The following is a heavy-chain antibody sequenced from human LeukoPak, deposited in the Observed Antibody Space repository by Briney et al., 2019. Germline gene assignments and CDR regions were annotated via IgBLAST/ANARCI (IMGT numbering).Heavy chain of an antibody. CDR3: AKTYYDFWSGYYTGMDV. CDR2: ISSSGSTI. V-gene: IGHV3-48*03. CDR1: GXTFSSYE. Sequence: GGSLRLSCAASGXTFSSYEMNWVRQAPGKGLEWVSYISSSGSTIYYADSVKGRFTISRDNAKNSLYLQMNSLRAEDTAVYYCAKTYYDFWSGYYTGMDVWGQGTTVTVSS. J-gene: IGHJ6*02. D-gene: IGHD3-3*01.